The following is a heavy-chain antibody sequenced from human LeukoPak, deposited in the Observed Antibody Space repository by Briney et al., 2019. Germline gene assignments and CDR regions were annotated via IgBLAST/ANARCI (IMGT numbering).Heavy chain of an antibody. D-gene: IGHD6-6*01. CDR1: GFTFSSYG. CDR2: IRYDGSNK. V-gene: IGHV3-30*02. CDR3: AKEEYSSSSGIDY. Sequence: GGSLRLSCAASGFTFSSYGMHWVRQAPGKGLEWVAFIRYDGSNKYYADSVKGRFTISRDNSKNTLYLQMNSLRAEDTAVYYCAKEEYSSSSGIDYWGQGTLVTVSS. J-gene: IGHJ4*02.